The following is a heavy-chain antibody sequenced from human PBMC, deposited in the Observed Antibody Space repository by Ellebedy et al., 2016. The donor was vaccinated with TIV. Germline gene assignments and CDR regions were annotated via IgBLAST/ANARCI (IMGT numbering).Heavy chain of an antibody. Sequence: MPGGSLRLSCAASGFTFSSYAMSWVRQPPGKGLEWIGEINHSGSTNYNPSLKSRVTISVDTSKNQFSLKLSSVTAADTAVYYCARGTRGAGGMDVWGQGTTVTVSS. D-gene: IGHD4/OR15-4a*01. CDR3: ARGTRGAGGMDV. CDR2: INHSGST. J-gene: IGHJ6*02. CDR1: GFTFSSYA. V-gene: IGHV4-34*01.